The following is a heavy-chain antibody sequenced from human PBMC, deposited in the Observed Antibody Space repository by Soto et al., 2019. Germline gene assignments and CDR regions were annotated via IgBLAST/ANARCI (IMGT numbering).Heavy chain of an antibody. J-gene: IGHJ4*02. Sequence: GGSLRLSCAASGFTFSSYWMHWVRQVPGKGLVWVSRIKSDGSDTNYADSVKGRFTISRDNANNTLYLQMNSLRPEDTAVYYCASVLYCGGDCYSEHWGQGTLVTVSS. CDR2: IKSDGSDT. V-gene: IGHV3-74*01. CDR3: ASVLYCGGDCYSEH. D-gene: IGHD2-21*02. CDR1: GFTFSSYW.